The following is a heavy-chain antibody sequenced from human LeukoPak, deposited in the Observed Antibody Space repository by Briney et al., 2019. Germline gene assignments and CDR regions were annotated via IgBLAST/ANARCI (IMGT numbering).Heavy chain of an antibody. CDR2: IYYGGST. CDR1: GGSISSSGYY. V-gene: IGHV4-39*01. D-gene: IGHD6-19*01. J-gene: IGHJ4*02. Sequence: SETLSFTCTVSGGSISSSGYYWGWIRQPPGKGLEWIGSIYYGGSTYYNPSLKSRVTISVDTSKNQFSLKLSSVTAADTAVYYCARHITWGGGSSGWWVDYWGQGTLVTVSS. CDR3: ARHITWGGGSSGWWVDY.